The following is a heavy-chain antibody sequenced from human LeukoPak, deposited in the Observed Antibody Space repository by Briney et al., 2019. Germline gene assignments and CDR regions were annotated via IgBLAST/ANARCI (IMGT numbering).Heavy chain of an antibody. CDR1: GLTFSRYY. CDR2: INSDGSST. CDR3: TRVFVGDEYSSSGY. V-gene: IGHV3-74*01. J-gene: IGHJ4*02. D-gene: IGHD6-13*01. Sequence: GGSLRLSCAASGLTFSRYYMHWVRQAPGKGLVWVSRINSDGSSTTYADSVKGRFTISRDNAKNTLYLQMNSLKVEDTAVYYCTRVFVGDEYSSSGYWGQGTLVTVSS.